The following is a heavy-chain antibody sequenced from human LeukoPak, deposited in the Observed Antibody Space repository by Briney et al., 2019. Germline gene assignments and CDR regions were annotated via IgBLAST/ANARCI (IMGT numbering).Heavy chain of an antibody. J-gene: IGHJ4*02. Sequence: SVKVSCKASGGTFSSYAISWVRQAPGQGLEWMGGIIPIFGTANYAQKFQGRVTITTDESTSTAYMELSSLRSEDTAVYYCAIFKGSLYYYDSSGYSFDHWGQGTLVTVSS. CDR1: GGTFSSYA. D-gene: IGHD3-22*01. CDR3: AIFKGSLYYYDSSGYSFDH. V-gene: IGHV1-69*05. CDR2: IIPIFGTA.